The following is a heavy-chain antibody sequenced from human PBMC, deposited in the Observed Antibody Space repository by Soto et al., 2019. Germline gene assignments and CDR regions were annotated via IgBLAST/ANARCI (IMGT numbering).Heavy chain of an antibody. CDR3: ARDYRDIVVVPAAKSYYYYGMDV. CDR2: ISAYNGNT. V-gene: IGHV1-18*04. CDR1: GYTFTSYG. Sequence: ASVKVSCKASGYTFTSYGISWVRQAPGQGLEWMGWISAYNGNTNYAQKLQGRVTMTTDTSTSTAYMELRSLRSDDPAVYYCARDYRDIVVVPAAKSYYYYGMDVWGQGTTVTVSS. J-gene: IGHJ6*02. D-gene: IGHD2-2*01.